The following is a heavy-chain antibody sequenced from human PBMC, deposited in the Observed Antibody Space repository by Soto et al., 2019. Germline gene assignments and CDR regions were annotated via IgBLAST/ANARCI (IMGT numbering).Heavy chain of an antibody. J-gene: IGHJ4*02. CDR1: GFTFSSYA. CDR3: AKDQGDTAY. CDR2: INYSGAST. V-gene: IGHV3-23*01. Sequence: GGSLRLSCAASGFTFSSYAMSWVRQAPGKGLEWVSAINYSGASTYYADSVKGRFTISRDNSKNTLYLQMNSLTVEDTAVYYCAKDQGDTAYWGQGTLVTVSS. D-gene: IGHD3-16*01.